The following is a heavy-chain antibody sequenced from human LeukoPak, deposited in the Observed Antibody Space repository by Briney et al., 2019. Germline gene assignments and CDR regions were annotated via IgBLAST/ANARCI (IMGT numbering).Heavy chain of an antibody. CDR3: AKVSGSYAPSADYMDV. Sequence: GGSLRLSCAASGFTFSSYSMNWVRQAPGKGLEWVSSISSSSSYIYYADSVKGRFTISRDNAKNSLYLQMNSLRAEDTAVYYCAKVSGSYAPSADYMDVWGKGTTVTISS. D-gene: IGHD1-26*01. J-gene: IGHJ6*03. V-gene: IGHV3-21*01. CDR1: GFTFSSYS. CDR2: ISSSSSYI.